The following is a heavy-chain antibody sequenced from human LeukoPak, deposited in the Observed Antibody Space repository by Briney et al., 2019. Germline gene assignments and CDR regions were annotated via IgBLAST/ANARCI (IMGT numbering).Heavy chain of an antibody. V-gene: IGHV4-39*01. CDR2: IYYSGST. Sequence: SETLSLTCTVSGGSISSSSYYWGWIRQPPGKGLEWIGSIYYSGSTYYNPSLKGRVTISVDTSKNQFSLKLSSVTAADTAVYYCASFSSSWYQDYYYGMDVWGQGTTVTVSS. CDR1: GGSISSSSYY. CDR3: ASFSSSWYQDYYYGMDV. D-gene: IGHD6-13*01. J-gene: IGHJ6*02.